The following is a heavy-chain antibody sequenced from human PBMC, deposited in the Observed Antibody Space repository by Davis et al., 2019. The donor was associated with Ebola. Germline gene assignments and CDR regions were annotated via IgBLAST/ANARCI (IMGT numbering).Heavy chain of an antibody. CDR1: GFTFSSYA. Sequence: GESLKISCAASGFTFSSYAMSWVRQAPGKGLEWVSYISSSGSTIYYADSVKGRFTISRDNAKNSLYLQMNSLRAEDTAVYYCARSSSTYPGWFDPWGQGTLVTVSS. J-gene: IGHJ5*02. V-gene: IGHV3-48*04. CDR2: ISSSGSTI. D-gene: IGHD2-2*01. CDR3: ARSSSTYPGWFDP.